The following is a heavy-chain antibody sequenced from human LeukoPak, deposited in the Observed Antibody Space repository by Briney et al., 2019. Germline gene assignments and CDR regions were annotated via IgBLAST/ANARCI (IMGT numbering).Heavy chain of an antibody. CDR2: IIPIFGTA. CDR3: AKTYCSGGSCYSFDP. Sequence: SVKVSCKASGYTFTGYYMHWVRQAPGQGLEWMGGIIPIFGTANYAQKFQGRVTITADKSTSTAYMELSSLRSEDTAVYYCAKTYCSGGSCYSFDPWGQGTLVTVSS. D-gene: IGHD2-15*01. J-gene: IGHJ5*02. V-gene: IGHV1-69*06. CDR1: GYTFTGYY.